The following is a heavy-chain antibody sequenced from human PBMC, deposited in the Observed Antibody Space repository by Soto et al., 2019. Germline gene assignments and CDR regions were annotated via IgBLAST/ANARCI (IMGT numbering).Heavy chain of an antibody. J-gene: IGHJ4*02. D-gene: IGHD3-16*01. CDR2: ISAYNGNT. V-gene: IGHV1-18*01. Sequence: ASVKVSCKASGGTFSNYAFSWVRQAPGQGLEWMGWISAYNGNTNYAQNFQGRVTMTTDTSTSTAYMELRSLRSDDTAVYYCARGGTPIDYWSQGTLVTVSS. CDR3: ARGGTPIDY. CDR1: GGTFSNYA.